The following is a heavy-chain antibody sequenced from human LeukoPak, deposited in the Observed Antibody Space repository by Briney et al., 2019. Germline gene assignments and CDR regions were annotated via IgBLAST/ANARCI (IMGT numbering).Heavy chain of an antibody. J-gene: IGHJ5*02. CDR1: GYTLTSYD. CDR3: ARARNWFDP. Sequence: ASVKASCKASGYTLTSYDINWVRQASGQGLEWMGWMNPNSGNTGYEQKFQGRVTMTRNTSISTAYMELSSLRSEDTAVYYCARARNWFDPWGQGTLVTVSS. V-gene: IGHV1-8*01. CDR2: MNPNSGNT.